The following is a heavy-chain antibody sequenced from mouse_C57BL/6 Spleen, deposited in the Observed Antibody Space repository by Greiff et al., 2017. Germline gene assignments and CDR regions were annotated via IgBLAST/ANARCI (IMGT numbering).Heavy chain of an antibody. CDR3: ARGGRPLGVFDY. CDR2: IYPGDGDT. Sequence: VQLQQSGPELVKPGASVKISCKASGYAFSSSWMNWVKQRPGKGLEWIGRIYPGDGDTNYNGKFKGKATLAADKSSSTAYMQLSSLTSEDAAVYFCARGGRPLGVFDYWGQGTTLTVSS. V-gene: IGHV1-82*01. J-gene: IGHJ2*01. CDR1: GYAFSSSW. D-gene: IGHD4-1*01.